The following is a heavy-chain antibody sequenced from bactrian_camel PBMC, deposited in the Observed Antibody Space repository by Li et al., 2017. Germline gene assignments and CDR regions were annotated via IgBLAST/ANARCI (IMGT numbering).Heavy chain of an antibody. CDR3: AADHNFRAYCYTPSDFGF. V-gene: IGHV3S55*01. J-gene: IGHJ6*01. Sequence: VQLVESGGGSVQAGESLTLSCELSGYTYGRGCMAWFRQAPGKEREGVAGINAVDRTIYADSVKGRFTISKDDNKNTLFLQMDTLKPEDTAMYYCAADHNFRAYCYTPSDFGFWGQGTQVTVS. CDR1: GYTYGRGC. CDR2: INAVDRT. D-gene: IGHD1*01.